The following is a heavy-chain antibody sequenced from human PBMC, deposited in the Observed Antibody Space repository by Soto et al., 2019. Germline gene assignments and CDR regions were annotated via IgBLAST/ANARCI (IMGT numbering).Heavy chain of an antibody. Sequence: SETLSLTCAVYGGSFSGYYWSWIRQPPGKGLEWIGEINHSGSTNYNPSLKSRVTISVDTSKNQFSLKLSSVTAADTAVYYCTRGLVVAAAYYGMDVWGEGTTVTVSS. D-gene: IGHD6-13*01. CDR2: INHSGST. CDR3: TRGLVVAAAYYGMDV. J-gene: IGHJ6*04. CDR1: GGSFSGYY. V-gene: IGHV4-34*01.